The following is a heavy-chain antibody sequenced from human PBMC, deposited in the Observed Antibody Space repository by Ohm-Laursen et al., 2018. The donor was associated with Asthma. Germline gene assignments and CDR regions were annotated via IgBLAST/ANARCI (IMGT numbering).Heavy chain of an antibody. Sequence: SQTLSLTCAVSGGSISSGGYSWSWIRQPPGKGLEWIGYIYHSGSTYYNPSLKSRVTISVDRSKNQFSLKLSSVTAADTAVYYCAREGFQYFDQYMERYFDYWGQGTLVTVSS. CDR2: IYHSGST. D-gene: IGHD3-9*01. CDR1: GGSISSGGYS. CDR3: AREGFQYFDQYMERYFDY. J-gene: IGHJ4*02. V-gene: IGHV4-30-2*01.